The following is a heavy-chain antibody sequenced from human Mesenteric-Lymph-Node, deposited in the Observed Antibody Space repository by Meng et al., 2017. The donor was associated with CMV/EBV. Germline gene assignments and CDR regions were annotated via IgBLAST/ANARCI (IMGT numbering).Heavy chain of an antibody. Sequence: SETLSLTCTVSGGSISDYYWSWIRQPPGKGLEWIGYAYYRGRPNYNPSLKSRVTISVDTSNNQFSLKLSSVTAADTAVYYCARVPNPSYPLVDAYFDYWGQGTLVTVSS. CDR2: AYYRGRP. V-gene: IGHV4-59*01. CDR3: ARVPNPSYPLVDAYFDY. CDR1: GGSISDYY. J-gene: IGHJ4*02. D-gene: IGHD2-2*01.